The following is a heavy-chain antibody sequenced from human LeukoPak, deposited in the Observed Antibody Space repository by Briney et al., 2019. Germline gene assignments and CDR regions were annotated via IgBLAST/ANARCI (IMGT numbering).Heavy chain of an antibody. CDR3: ARGGGDILTGYPNFNWFDP. J-gene: IGHJ5*02. D-gene: IGHD3-9*01. V-gene: IGHV4-34*01. CDR2: INHSGST. Sequence: SETLSLTCAVYGGSFSGYYWSWIRQPPGKGLGWIGEINHSGSTNYNPSLKSRVTISVDTSKNQFSLKLSSVTAADTAVYYCARGGGDILTGYPNFNWFDPWGQGTLVTVSS. CDR1: GGSFSGYY.